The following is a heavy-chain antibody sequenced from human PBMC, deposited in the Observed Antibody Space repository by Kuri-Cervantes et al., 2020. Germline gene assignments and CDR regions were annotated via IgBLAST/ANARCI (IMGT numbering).Heavy chain of an antibody. CDR1: GGSISSYY. CDR2: IYYSGST. V-gene: IGHV4-59*01. CDR3: ARTNDAFDI. Sequence: SETLSLTCTVSGGSISSYYWSWIRQPPGKGLEWIGYIYYSGSTNYNPSLRSRVTISVDTSKNQFSLKLSSVTAADTAVYYCARTNDAFDIWGQGTMVTVSS. J-gene: IGHJ3*02.